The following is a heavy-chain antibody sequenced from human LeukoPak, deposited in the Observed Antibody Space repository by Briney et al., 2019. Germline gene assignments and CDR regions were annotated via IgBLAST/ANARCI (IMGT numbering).Heavy chain of an antibody. CDR3: ATTSRPLLEGDY. D-gene: IGHD1-1*01. CDR2: INHSGST. J-gene: IGHJ4*02. CDR1: GGSFSGYY. Sequence: PSETLSLTCAVYGGSFSGYYWSWIRQPPGKGLEWIGEINHSGSTNYNPSLKSRVTISVDTSKNQFSLKLSSVTAADTAVYYCATTSRPLLEGDYWGQGTLVTVSS. V-gene: IGHV4-34*01.